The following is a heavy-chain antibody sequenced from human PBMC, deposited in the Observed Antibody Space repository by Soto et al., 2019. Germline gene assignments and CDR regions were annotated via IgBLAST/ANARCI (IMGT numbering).Heavy chain of an antibody. D-gene: IGHD4-17*01. CDR1: GGSISSGDYY. V-gene: IGHV4-30-4*01. J-gene: IGHJ5*02. Sequence: SETLSLTCTVSGGSISSGDYYWSWIRQPPGKGLEWIGYIYYSGSTYYNPSLKSRVTISVDTSKNQFSLKLSSVTAADTAVYYCARVRMVYGDEYNWFDTWGQGTLVTVSS. CDR2: IYYSGST. CDR3: ARVRMVYGDEYNWFDT.